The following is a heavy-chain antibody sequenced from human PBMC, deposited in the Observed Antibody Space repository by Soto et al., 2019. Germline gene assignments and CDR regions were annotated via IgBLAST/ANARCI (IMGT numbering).Heavy chain of an antibody. CDR3: EVRIGGVGLHLLGT. V-gene: IGHV1-58*01. D-gene: IGHD2-8*02. Sequence: SVKGSCKAAGFTIKPSGVQCVRRARGQRLEWIGWIVLGNGNTNYAQKFQERVTITRDMSTSTAYMEVRSLTYDDTAVYYCEVRIGGVGLHLLGTWGQG. CDR2: IVLGNGNT. J-gene: IGHJ5*01. CDR1: GFTIKPSG.